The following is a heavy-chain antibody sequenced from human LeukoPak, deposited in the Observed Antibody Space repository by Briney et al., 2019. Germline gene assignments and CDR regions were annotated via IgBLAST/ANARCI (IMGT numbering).Heavy chain of an antibody. Sequence: ASVKVTCKASGDTFTSYYMHWVRQAPGQGLEWMGIINPSGGSTSYAQKFQGRVTMTRDTSTSTVYMELSSLRSEDTAVYYCARETIGHYYDSSGYERTFDYWGQGTLVTVSS. D-gene: IGHD3-22*01. CDR1: GDTFTSYY. CDR3: ARETIGHYYDSSGYERTFDY. V-gene: IGHV1-46*01. J-gene: IGHJ4*02. CDR2: INPSGGST.